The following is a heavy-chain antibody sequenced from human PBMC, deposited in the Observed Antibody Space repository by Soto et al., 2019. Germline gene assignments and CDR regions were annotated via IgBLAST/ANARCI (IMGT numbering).Heavy chain of an antibody. D-gene: IGHD3-22*01. J-gene: IGHJ3*02. Sequence: GGSLRLSCAASGFTFSSYAMSWVRQAPGKGLEWVSAISGSGGSTYYADSVKGRFTISRDNSKNTLYLQMNSLRAEDTAVYYCAGGHDSSGYYLGHDAFDIWGQGTMVTVSS. CDR2: ISGSGGST. CDR3: AGGHDSSGYYLGHDAFDI. CDR1: GFTFSSYA. V-gene: IGHV3-23*01.